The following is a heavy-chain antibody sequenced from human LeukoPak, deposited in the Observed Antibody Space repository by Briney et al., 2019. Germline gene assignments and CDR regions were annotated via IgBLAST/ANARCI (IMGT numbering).Heavy chain of an antibody. CDR1: GFTFDNYA. D-gene: IGHD5-12*01. CDR3: ARDGYGYNYMDV. Sequence: PGGSLRLSCAASGFTFDNYAMRWVRQAPVTGLEWVSAVSSSGVAYYADSVRGRFTISRDNSKNMLYLQMNSLRAEDTAVYYCARDGYGYNYMDVWGKGTTVTVSS. V-gene: IGHV3-23*01. J-gene: IGHJ6*03. CDR2: VSSSGVA.